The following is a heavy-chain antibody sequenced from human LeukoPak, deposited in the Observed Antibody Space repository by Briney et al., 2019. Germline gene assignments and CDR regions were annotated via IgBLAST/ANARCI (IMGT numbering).Heavy chain of an antibody. J-gene: IGHJ4*02. Sequence: SETLFLTCTVSGGSISSYYWSWIRQPAGKGLEWIGRIYTSGSTNYNASLKSRVSISVDTSKNQFSLKLSSVTAADTAVFYCARENSGSYREFDYWGQGTLVTVSS. D-gene: IGHD1-26*01. CDR3: ARENSGSYREFDY. CDR2: IYTSGST. V-gene: IGHV4-4*07. CDR1: GGSISSYY.